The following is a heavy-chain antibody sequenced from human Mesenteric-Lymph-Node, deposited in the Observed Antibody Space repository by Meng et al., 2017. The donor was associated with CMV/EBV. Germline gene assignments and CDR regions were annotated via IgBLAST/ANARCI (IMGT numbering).Heavy chain of an antibody. CDR1: GFSFSSHW. CDR3: ARDGDGYPW. V-gene: IGHV3-7*01. D-gene: IGHD5-24*01. J-gene: IGHJ4*02. CDR2: IKVDGSEE. Sequence: ESLKISCAASGFSFSSHWMSWVRQAPGKGLEWVANIKVDGSEEYYVDSVKGRFTISRDNARNSLYLQMNSLRVEDTAIYYCARDGDGYPWWGQGTLVTVSS.